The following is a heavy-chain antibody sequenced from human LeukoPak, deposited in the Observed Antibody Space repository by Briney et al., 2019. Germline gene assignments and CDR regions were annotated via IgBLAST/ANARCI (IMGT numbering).Heavy chain of an antibody. D-gene: IGHD5-12*01. Sequence: GGSLRLSCAASGFTLRSYDMSWVRQAPGKGLEWVAATSGSGVNSYYADSVRGRFTISRDNSQNTLYLQMDSLRAEDTALYFCAKEYSGYDFDYWGQGTLVTVSS. J-gene: IGHJ4*02. CDR3: AKEYSGYDFDY. CDR2: TSGSGVNS. CDR1: GFTLRSYD. V-gene: IGHV3-23*01.